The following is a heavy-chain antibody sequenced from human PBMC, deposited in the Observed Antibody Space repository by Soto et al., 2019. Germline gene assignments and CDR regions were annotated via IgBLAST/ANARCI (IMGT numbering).Heavy chain of an antibody. CDR1: GFTFSNYW. Sequence: EVPLVESGGGLVQPGGSLRLSCAASGFTFSNYWMHWVRQAPGKGLVWVSRINSDGSSTTYADSVKGRFTISRDNAKNTLYLQMNSLSAEDTAVYYCARGGYCSSSTCYPGGWFDPWGQGTLVTVSS. D-gene: IGHD2-2*01. V-gene: IGHV3-74*01. CDR3: ARGGYCSSSTCYPGGWFDP. CDR2: INSDGSST. J-gene: IGHJ5*02.